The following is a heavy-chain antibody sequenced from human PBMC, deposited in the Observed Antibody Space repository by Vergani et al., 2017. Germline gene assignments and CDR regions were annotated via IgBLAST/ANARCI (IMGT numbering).Heavy chain of an antibody. CDR1: GASINSRHYY. Sequence: QLLLQESGPGLVKPSETLSLICTVSGASINSRHYYWGWIRQPPGKGPEWIGSVSFSGATYYNPALKSRVTISADTSKNIFSLKLNSVTAADTAVYYCVRDYDIVTGYYSYYFDNWGQGILVTVSS. CDR2: VSFSGAT. J-gene: IGHJ4*02. D-gene: IGHD3-9*01. CDR3: VRDYDIVTGYYSYYFDN. V-gene: IGHV4-39*02.